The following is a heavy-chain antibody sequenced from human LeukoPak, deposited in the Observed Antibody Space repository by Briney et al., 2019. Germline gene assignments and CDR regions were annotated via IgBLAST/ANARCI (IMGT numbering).Heavy chain of an antibody. D-gene: IGHD3-9*01. CDR2: INPNSGGT. V-gene: IGHV1-2*02. CDR1: GYTFTGYY. J-gene: IGHJ4*02. Sequence: ASVKVSCKASGYTFTGYYMHWVRQAPGQGLEWMGWINPNSGGTNYAQKLQGRVTMTTDTSTSTAYMELRSLRSDDTAVYYCARVPPPNYDILTGYYDEYYFDYWGQGTLVTVSS. CDR3: ARVPPPNYDILTGYYDEYYFDY.